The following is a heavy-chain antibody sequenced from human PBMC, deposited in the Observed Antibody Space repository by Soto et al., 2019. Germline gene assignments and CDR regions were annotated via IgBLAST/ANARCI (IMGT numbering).Heavy chain of an antibody. CDR3: SSEGGFGESFFDY. CDR2: ISGSSSYI. CDR1: GFTLSSYS. J-gene: IGHJ4*01. V-gene: IGHV3-21*01. Sequence: EVQLVESGGGLVKPGGSLRLSCAASGFTLSSYSMNWVRQAPGKGLEWVSSISGSSSYIYYADSMKGRFTISRDNAKNSLYLQMNSLRAEDTAVYYCSSEGGFGESFFDYWGQGTLVTVSS. D-gene: IGHD3-10*01.